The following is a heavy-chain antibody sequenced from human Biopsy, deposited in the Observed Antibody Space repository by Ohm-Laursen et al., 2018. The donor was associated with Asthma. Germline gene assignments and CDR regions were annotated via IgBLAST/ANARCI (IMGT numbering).Heavy chain of an antibody. V-gene: IGHV3-23*01. D-gene: IGHD3-22*01. J-gene: IGHJ4*02. CDR2: ISPGAGST. CDR3: ASDLGGYYYDSSGYSSDY. CDR1: GFTFSSYG. Sequence: SLRLSCSASGFTFSSYGMNWVRQAPGKGLQWVSSISPGAGSTYYADSVRGRFTISRDNSNTVYLQMNSLKTEDTAVYYCASDLGGYYYDSSGYSSDYWGQGTLVTVSS.